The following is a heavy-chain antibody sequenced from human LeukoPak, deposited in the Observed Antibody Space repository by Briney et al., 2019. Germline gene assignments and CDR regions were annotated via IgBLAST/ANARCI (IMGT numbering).Heavy chain of an antibody. D-gene: IGHD6-19*01. V-gene: IGHV3-23*01. J-gene: IGHJ4*02. Sequence: PGGSLRLSCAASEFTFSSYWMSWVRQAPGKGLEWVSDISGGGGNRNYADSVKGRFTISRDNSKNTLDLQMNSLRAEDTAVYYCARLIAVAGTIWGQGTLVTVSS. CDR1: EFTFSSYW. CDR2: ISGGGGNR. CDR3: ARLIAVAGTI.